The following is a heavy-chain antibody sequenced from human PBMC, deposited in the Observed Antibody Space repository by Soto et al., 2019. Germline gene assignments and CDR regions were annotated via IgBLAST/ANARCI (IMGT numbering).Heavy chain of an antibody. CDR2: ISYDGSDE. CDR1: GFNFSNYG. D-gene: IGHD2-21*02. Sequence: PVGSLRLSCAASGFNFSNYGMHWVRQAPGKGLEWVALISYDGSDEYYPNSVKGRFTISRDNSKNTVYLQMNSLRAEDTAVYYCAKDRHIVVVTANHDVFDIWGQGTMVTVS. V-gene: IGHV3-30*18. J-gene: IGHJ3*02. CDR3: AKDRHIVVVTANHDVFDI.